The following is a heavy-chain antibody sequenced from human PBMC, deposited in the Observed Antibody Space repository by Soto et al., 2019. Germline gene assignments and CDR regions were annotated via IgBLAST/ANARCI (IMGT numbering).Heavy chain of an antibody. D-gene: IGHD5-12*01. CDR3: AKEGGYSGYDWIGPDY. V-gene: IGHV3-23*01. J-gene: IGHJ4*02. Sequence: GGSLRLSCAASGFTFSSYAMSWVRQAPGKGLEWVSAISGSGGSTYYADSVKGRFTISRDNSKNTLYLQMNSLRAEDTAVYYCAKEGGYSGYDWIGPDYWGQGTLVTVSS. CDR1: GFTFSSYA. CDR2: ISGSGGST.